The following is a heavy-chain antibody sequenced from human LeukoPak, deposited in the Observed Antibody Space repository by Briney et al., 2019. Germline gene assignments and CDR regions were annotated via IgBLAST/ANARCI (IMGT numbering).Heavy chain of an antibody. D-gene: IGHD2-2*01. CDR3: ARASPGGGYCSSTSCPIHFDY. Sequence: SETLSLTCTVSGGSISSSSYYWGWIRQPPGKGLEWIGSIYYSGSTYYNPSLKSRVTISVDTSKNQFSLKLSSVTAADTAVYYCARASPGGGYCSSTSCPIHFDYWGQGTLVTVSS. CDR1: GGSISSSSYY. J-gene: IGHJ4*02. V-gene: IGHV4-39*01. CDR2: IYYSGST.